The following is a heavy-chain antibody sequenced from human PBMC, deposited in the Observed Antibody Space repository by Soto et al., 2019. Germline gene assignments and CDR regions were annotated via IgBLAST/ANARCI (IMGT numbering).Heavy chain of an antibody. V-gene: IGHV1-18*01. CDR1: GYTFTSYG. J-gene: IGHJ4*02. CDR2: ISAYNGNT. D-gene: IGHD3-22*01. Sequence: ASVKVSCKASGYTFTSYGISWVRQAPGQGLEWMGWISAYNGNTNYAQKLQGRVTMTRDTSISTAYMELSRLRSDDTAVYYCARAYYDSSGYNFDYWGQGTLVTVSS. CDR3: ARAYYDSSGYNFDY.